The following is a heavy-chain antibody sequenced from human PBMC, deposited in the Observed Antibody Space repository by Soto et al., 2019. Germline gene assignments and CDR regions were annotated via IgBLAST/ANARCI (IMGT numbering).Heavy chain of an antibody. V-gene: IGHV1-2*04. CDR3: ARGRKVVATPARDDWFDP. CDR2: INPKDGAT. J-gene: IGHJ5*02. Sequence: QVQLVQSGAEVRRPGASVRVSCKASGYSFIDYYINWVRQARGQGVEWMGGINPKDGATKSAQKCQDWVTMTSDTSHTTAYLDLRSDDTAVYYCARGRKVVATPARDDWFDPWGQGTLVTVSS. D-gene: IGHD2-21*02. CDR1: GYSFIDYY.